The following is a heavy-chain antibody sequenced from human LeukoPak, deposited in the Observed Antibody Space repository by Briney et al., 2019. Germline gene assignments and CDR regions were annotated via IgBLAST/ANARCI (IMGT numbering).Heavy chain of an antibody. D-gene: IGHD6-19*01. Sequence: PGRSLRLSCAGSGFIFNKYAMHWVRQPPGKGLEWVSGISWNSGSIDYADSVKGRFTISRDNAKNSLYLQMNSLRVEDTAFYYCAKDDRRHYTSGPNPDSLHWGQGALVTVSS. CDR2: ISWNSGSI. V-gene: IGHV3-9*01. CDR3: AKDDRRHYTSGPNPDSLH. CDR1: GFIFNKYA. J-gene: IGHJ4*02.